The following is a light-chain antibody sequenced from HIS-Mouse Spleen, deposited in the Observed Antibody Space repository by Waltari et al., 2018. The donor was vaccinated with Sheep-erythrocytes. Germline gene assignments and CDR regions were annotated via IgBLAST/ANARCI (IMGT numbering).Light chain of an antibody. J-gene: IGLJ2*01. CDR1: SSAVGCYNY. V-gene: IGLV2-14*03. Sequence: QSALTQPASVSGSPGQSITISCTGTSSAVGCYNYVSWYQQHPGKAPKLMIYDVSNRPSGVSNRFSGSKSGNTASLTISGLQAEDEADYYCSSYTSSSTVVFGGGTKLTVL. CDR3: SSYTSSSTVV. CDR2: DVS.